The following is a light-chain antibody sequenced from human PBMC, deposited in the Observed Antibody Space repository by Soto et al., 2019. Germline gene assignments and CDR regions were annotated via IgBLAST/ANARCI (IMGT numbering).Light chain of an antibody. CDR3: CSFAGYSNPFV. CDR2: DVN. J-gene: IGLJ1*01. CDR1: SSDVGGYNY. V-gene: IGLV2-11*01. Sequence: QSVLPQPASVSGSPGQSITISCTGTSSDVGGYNYVSWYQQHPGKAPKLLIFDVNKRASGVPDRFSGSKSGNTASLSISGLQAEDEADYSCCSFAGYSNPFVVGPATKLTVL.